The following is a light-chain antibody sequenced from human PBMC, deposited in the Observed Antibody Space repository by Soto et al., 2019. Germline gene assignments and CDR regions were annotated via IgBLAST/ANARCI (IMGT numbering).Light chain of an antibody. J-gene: IGKJ5*01. CDR2: DAS. CDR1: QSVSRF. V-gene: IGKV3-11*01. CDR3: QQRSDWPIT. Sequence: EVVLTQSPATLSLSPGERATLSCRASQSVSRFLAWYQQKPGQAPRLLIFDASNRATGIPARFSASGSGTDFTLTISCLESEDSAVYYCQQRSDWPITFGQGTLLDI.